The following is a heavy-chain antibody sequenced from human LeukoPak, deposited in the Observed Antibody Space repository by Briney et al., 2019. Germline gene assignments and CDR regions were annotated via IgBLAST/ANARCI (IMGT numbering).Heavy chain of an antibody. V-gene: IGHV1-69*05. J-gene: IGHJ6*03. CDR1: GGTFSSYA. D-gene: IGHD2-2*01. Sequence: SVKVSCKASGGTFSSYAISWVRQAPGQGLEWMGGIIPIFGTANYAQKFQGRVTITTDESTSTAYMELSSLRSEDTAVYYCARDSGYCSSTSCYYYYYYYMDVWGKGTAVTVSS. CDR2: IIPIFGTA. CDR3: ARDSGYCSSTSCYYYYYYYMDV.